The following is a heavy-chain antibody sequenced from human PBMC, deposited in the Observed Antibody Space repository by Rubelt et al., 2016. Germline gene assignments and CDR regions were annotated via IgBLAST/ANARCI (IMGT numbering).Heavy chain of an antibody. V-gene: IGHV1-3*01. CDR3: AGSALSPGGMVVTPFDP. D-gene: IGHD4-23*01. CDR2: INAGNGNT. J-gene: IGHJ5*02. CDR1: GYTLTELS. Sequence: QVQLVQSGAEVKKPGASVKVPCKVSGYTLTELSMHWVRQAPGKGLEWMGWINAGNGNTKYSQKFQGRVTITRDTSASTAYMGLSSLGSEDTAVYYCAGSALSPGGMVVTPFDPWGQGTLVTVSS.